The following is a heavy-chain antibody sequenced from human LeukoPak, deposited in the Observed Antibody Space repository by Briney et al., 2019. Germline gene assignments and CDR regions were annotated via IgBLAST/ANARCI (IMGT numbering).Heavy chain of an antibody. CDR1: GGSFSGYY. Sequence: SETLSLTCAVYGGSFSGYYWSWVSQPPGKGLEWIGEINHSGSTNYNPSLKSRVTISVDTSKNQFSLKLSSVTAADTTVYYCARTRAHLKYYDASSGYYYFDYWGQGTLVTVSS. CDR2: INHSGST. D-gene: IGHD3-22*01. J-gene: IGHJ4*02. CDR3: ARTRAHLKYYDASSGYYYFDY. V-gene: IGHV4-34*01.